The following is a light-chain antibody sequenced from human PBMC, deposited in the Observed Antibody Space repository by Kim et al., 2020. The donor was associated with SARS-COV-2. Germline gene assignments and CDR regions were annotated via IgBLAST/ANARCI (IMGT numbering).Light chain of an antibody. CDR1: QSVIIGH. V-gene: IGKV3-20*01. CDR2: GAS. Sequence: SPGDCATPSCTPHQSVIIGHLAWSQPTPGQAPSLLIYGASSRATGIPDRFSGSGSGTDFTLTISRLEPEDFAVYYCQQSGSSPFTFGGGTKVDIK. CDR3: QQSGSSPFT. J-gene: IGKJ4*01.